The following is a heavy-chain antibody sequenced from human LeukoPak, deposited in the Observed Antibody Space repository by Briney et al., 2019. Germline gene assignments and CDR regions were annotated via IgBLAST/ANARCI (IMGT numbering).Heavy chain of an antibody. CDR1: GFTFSSYW. V-gene: IGHV3-7*01. CDR2: IKQDGSEK. J-gene: IGHJ1*01. D-gene: IGHD6-13*01. CDR3: ASVFVPWSNTWFHYFQH. Sequence: GGSLRLSCAASGFTFSSYWMSWVRQAPGKGLEWVANIKQDGSEKYYVDSVKGRFTISRDNAKNSLYLQMNSLRVEDTAVYYCASVFVPWSNTWFHYFQHWGQGTLVTVSS.